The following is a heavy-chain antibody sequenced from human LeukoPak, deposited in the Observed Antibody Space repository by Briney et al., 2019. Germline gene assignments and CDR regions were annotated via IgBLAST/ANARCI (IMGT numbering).Heavy chain of an antibody. V-gene: IGHV3-23*01. Sequence: GGSLRLSCAASGFTFSSYAMSWVRQAPGKGLEWVSAISGSGGSTYYADSVKGRFTISRDNSRDTLYLQMNSLRAEDTAVYYCARAVGPYDYWGQGTLVTVSS. CDR2: ISGSGGST. CDR1: GFTFSSYA. CDR3: ARAVGPYDY. J-gene: IGHJ4*02.